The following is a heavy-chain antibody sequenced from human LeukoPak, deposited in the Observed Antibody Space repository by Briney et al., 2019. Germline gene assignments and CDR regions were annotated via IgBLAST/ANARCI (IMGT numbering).Heavy chain of an antibody. CDR3: ARWFGERAFDI. J-gene: IGHJ3*02. CDR1: GGSISSGGYY. V-gene: IGHV4-31*03. CDR2: IYYSGST. Sequence: ASETLSLTCTVSGGSISSGGYYWSWIRQHPGKGLEWIGYIYYSGSTYYNPSLKSRVTISVDTSKNQFSLKLSSVTAADTAVYYCARWFGERAFDIWGQGTMVTVSS. D-gene: IGHD3-10*01.